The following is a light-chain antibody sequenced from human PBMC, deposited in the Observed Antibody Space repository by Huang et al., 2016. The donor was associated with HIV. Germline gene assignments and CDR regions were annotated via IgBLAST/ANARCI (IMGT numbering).Light chain of an antibody. CDR1: QSLLHSGGKTY. CDR3: MQGIHPIT. CDR2: EVS. V-gene: IGKV2-29*02. J-gene: IGKJ5*01. Sequence: IVLTQTPLSLSVTPGQPASISCESSQSLLHSGGKTYLHWYLQRPGQSPHLLIGEVSSRFSGVPDMFSGSGSGTDFTLKISRVEAEDVGVYYCMQGIHPITFGQGTRLDIK.